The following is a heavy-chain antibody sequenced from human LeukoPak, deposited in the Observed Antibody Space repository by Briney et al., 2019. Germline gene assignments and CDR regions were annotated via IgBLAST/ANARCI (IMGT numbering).Heavy chain of an antibody. CDR3: ARPVSAYCGGDCSDY. V-gene: IGHV4-39*01. Sequence: SETLSLTCTVSVGSISSSSYYWGWIRQPPGKGLEWIGSIYYSGSTYYNPSLKSRVTISVDTSKNQFSLKLSSVTAADTAVYYCARPVSAYCGGDCSDYWGQGTLVTVSS. D-gene: IGHD2-21*01. CDR1: VGSISSSSYY. J-gene: IGHJ4*02. CDR2: IYYSGST.